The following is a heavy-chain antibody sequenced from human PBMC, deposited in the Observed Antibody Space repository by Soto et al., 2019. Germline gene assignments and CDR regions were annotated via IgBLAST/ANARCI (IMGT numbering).Heavy chain of an antibody. CDR3: ALLYGCNSVGGDY. D-gene: IGHD4-17*01. CDR1: GGTFSSYA. J-gene: IGHJ4*02. CDR2: IIPIFGTA. Sequence: QVQLVQSGAEVKKPGSSVKVSCKASGGTFSSYAISWLRQAPGQGLEWMGGIIPIFGTANYAQKFQGRVTISADESTSTAYMELSRLRSAVTAVYYCALLYGCNSVGGDYWGQGTLVTVSS. V-gene: IGHV1-69*12.